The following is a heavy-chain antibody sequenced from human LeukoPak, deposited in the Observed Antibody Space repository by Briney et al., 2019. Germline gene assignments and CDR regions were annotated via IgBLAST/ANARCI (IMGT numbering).Heavy chain of an antibody. CDR2: SSSSDDGK. CDR3: AKAPVTSCRGAFCYPFDY. V-gene: IGHV3-23*01. Sequence: GGSLRLSCTASGLSLNSYAISWVRQVPGKGLEWVSASSSSDDGKWYADSVRGRFTISRDTSENTVYLQMNSLRVEDAGVYYCAKAPVTSCRGAFCYPFDYWGHGTLVTVSS. J-gene: IGHJ4*01. CDR1: GLSLNSYA. D-gene: IGHD2-21*01.